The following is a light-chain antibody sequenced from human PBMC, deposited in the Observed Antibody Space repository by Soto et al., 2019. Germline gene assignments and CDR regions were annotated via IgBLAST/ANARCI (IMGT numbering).Light chain of an antibody. CDR2: DNN. CDR1: SSNIGAGYN. J-gene: IGLJ1*01. CDR3: QSYDTSLSGFYV. Sequence: QSVLTQPPSVSGAPGQRVSISCTGSSSNIGAGYNVHWYQQLPGTAPKLLIYDNNNRPSGVPDRFSGSKSGTSASLAITGLQAEDEADYYCQSYDTSLSGFYVFGTGTKGTVL. V-gene: IGLV1-40*01.